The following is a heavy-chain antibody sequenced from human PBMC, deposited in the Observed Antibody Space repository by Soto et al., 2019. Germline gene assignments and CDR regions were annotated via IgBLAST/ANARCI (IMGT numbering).Heavy chain of an antibody. CDR1: GGSFSGYY. CDR3: RSSIEPRIFMYPFDY. J-gene: IGHJ4*02. V-gene: IGHV4-34*01. D-gene: IGHD6-6*01. Sequence: SETLSLTCAVYGGSFSGYYWSWIRQPPGKGLEWIGEINHSGSTNYSPSLKSRVTISVDTSKNQFSLKLSSVTAADTAVYCVRSSIEPRIFMYPFDYWGLGTLVTVSS. CDR2: INHSGST.